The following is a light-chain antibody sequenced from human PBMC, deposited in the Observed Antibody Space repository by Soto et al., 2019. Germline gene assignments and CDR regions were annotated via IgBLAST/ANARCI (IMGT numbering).Light chain of an antibody. CDR3: QQTYSTPPT. Sequence: DIPMTQSPSSLPASVGDSVTITCRPSQNIDRYLHWYQHIPGKAPKLLIYGASNLQSGVPSRFTGSGSRTHFTLTISSLQPEDSATYYCQQTYSTPPTFGGGTKVE. CDR1: QNIDRY. V-gene: IGKV1-39*01. CDR2: GAS. J-gene: IGKJ4*01.